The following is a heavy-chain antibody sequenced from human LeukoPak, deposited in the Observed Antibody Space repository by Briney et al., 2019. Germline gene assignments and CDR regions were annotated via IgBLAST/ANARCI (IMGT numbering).Heavy chain of an antibody. Sequence: ASVKVSCKASGYTFTSYYMHWVRQAPGQGLEWMGIINPSGGSTSYAQKFQGRVTITRNTSISTAYMELSSLRSEDTAVYYCARDNSVEDTAWWFDPWGQGTLVTVSS. J-gene: IGHJ5*02. CDR3: ARDNSVEDTAWWFDP. D-gene: IGHD4-23*01. V-gene: IGHV1-46*01. CDR2: INPSGGST. CDR1: GYTFTSYY.